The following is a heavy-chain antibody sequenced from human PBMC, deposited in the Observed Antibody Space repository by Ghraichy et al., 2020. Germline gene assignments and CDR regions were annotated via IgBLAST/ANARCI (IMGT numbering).Heavy chain of an antibody. CDR2: IKPDGSEK. D-gene: IGHD3-10*01. CDR3: AREKKGRVAAFDM. V-gene: IGHV3-7*01. Sequence: GESLNISCEASGFTFSSYWMSWVRQAPGKGLEWVANIKPDGSEKHSVDSVEGRFTIYRDNAKNSLYLQMNSLRAEDTAVYYCAREKKGRVAAFDMWCQGTMDTVS. J-gene: IGHJ3*02. CDR1: GFTFSSYW.